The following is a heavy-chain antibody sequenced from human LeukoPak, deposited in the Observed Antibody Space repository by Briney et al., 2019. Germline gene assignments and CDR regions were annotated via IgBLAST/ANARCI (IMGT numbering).Heavy chain of an antibody. V-gene: IGHV4-59*08. CDR1: GGSISSYY. Sequence: SETLSLTCTVSGGSISSYYWSWIRQPPGKGLEWIGDIYYSGSTNYNPSLKSRVTISVDASKNQFSLKLSSVTAADTAVYYCARLGYYDSSGYYPFDYWGQGTLVTVSS. CDR3: ARLGYYDSSGYYPFDY. J-gene: IGHJ4*02. CDR2: IYYSGST. D-gene: IGHD3-22*01.